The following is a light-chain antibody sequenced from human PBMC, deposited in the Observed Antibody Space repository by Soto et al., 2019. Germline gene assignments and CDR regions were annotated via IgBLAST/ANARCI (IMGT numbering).Light chain of an antibody. Sequence: EIVLTQSPGTLSLSPGERATLSCRASQSVSNNYLAWYQQKPGQAPRLLIYGASNRATGIPDRFSGSGSGTEFTLTISSLQSEDFAVYYCQQYNNWPPEKTFGQGTKVDIK. V-gene: IGKV3D-15*01. J-gene: IGKJ1*01. CDR2: GAS. CDR3: QQYNNWPPEKT. CDR1: QSVSNN.